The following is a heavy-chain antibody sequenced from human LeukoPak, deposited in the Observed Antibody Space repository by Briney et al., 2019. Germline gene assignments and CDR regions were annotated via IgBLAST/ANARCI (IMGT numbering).Heavy chain of an antibody. CDR3: TTDPPGHILIRGV. J-gene: IGHJ4*02. V-gene: IGHV3-23*01. Sequence: GGSLRLSCAASGFTFSTYAMTWVRQAPGKGLEWVSGISASGVSTHYADSVKGRSTISRDNSKSTLYLQMNSLRAEDMAVYYCTTDPPGHILIRGVWGQGTVVTVSS. CDR2: ISASGVST. D-gene: IGHD3-10*01. CDR1: GFTFSTYA.